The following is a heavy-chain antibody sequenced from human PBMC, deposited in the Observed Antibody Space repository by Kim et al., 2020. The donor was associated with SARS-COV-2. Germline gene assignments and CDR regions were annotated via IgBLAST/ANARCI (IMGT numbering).Heavy chain of an antibody. J-gene: IGHJ6*02. D-gene: IGHD3-10*01. CDR2: IGYDGSNK. Sequence: GGSLRLSCAASGFTFSSYGMHWVRQAPGKGLEWVAGIGYDGSNKYYADSVKGRVTISSANSKNTLYLQLKSQRAKDTAVYYCARLYYYGSGAGMDVWGEG. CDR3: ARLYYYGSGAGMDV. V-gene: IGHV3-33*01. CDR1: GFTFSSYG.